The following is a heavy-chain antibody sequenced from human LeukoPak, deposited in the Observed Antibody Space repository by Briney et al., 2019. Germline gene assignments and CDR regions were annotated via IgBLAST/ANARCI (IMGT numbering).Heavy chain of an antibody. CDR2: ISSSGSTI. CDR3: ARDTIYRSFDY. V-gene: IGHV3-48*03. D-gene: IGHD5-24*01. CDR1: GFTFSSYE. Sequence: GGSLILSCAASGFTFSSYERNWVRQAPGKGLEWVSYISSSGSTIYYAVSVKGRFTISRDNAKNSLYLQMNSLRAEDTAVYYCARDTIYRSFDYWGQGTLDPLSS. J-gene: IGHJ4*02.